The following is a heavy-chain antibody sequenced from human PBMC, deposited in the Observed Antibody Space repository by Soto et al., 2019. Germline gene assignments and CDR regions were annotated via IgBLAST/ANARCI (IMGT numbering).Heavy chain of an antibody. CDR3: AKTTGDYPLCWYFDL. Sequence: EQLVESGGGVVQPGRSLRLTCAGSGFTFSSYGMHWVRQAPGKGLEWVAIISYDGSNKYYADSVKGRFTISRDNSKNTLYLQMNSLRAEDTAVYYCAKTTGDYPLCWYFDLWGRGTLVTVSS. V-gene: IGHV3-30*18. D-gene: IGHD4-17*01. CDR2: ISYDGSNK. J-gene: IGHJ2*01. CDR1: GFTFSSYG.